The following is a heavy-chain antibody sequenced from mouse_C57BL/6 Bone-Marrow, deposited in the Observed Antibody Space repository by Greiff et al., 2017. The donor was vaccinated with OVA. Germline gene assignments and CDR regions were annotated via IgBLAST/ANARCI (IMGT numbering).Heavy chain of an antibody. CDR2: ISDGGSYT. D-gene: IGHD2-3*01. CDR3: ARERGYDGYFRLAY. V-gene: IGHV5-4*01. Sequence: EVQRVESGGGLVKPGGSLKLSCAASGFTFSSYAMSWVRQTPETRLEWVATISDGGSYTYYPDNVKGRFTISRDNAKNNLYLQMSHLKSEDTAMYDGARERGYDGYFRLAYWGQGTLVTVSA. CDR1: GFTFSSYA. J-gene: IGHJ3*01.